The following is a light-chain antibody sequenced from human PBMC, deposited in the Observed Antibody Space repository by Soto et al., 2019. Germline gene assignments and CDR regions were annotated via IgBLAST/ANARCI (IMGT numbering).Light chain of an antibody. CDR3: QQYGSSPPIT. Sequence: EIVLTQSPGTLSLSPGERATLSCRASQSVSSSYLAGYQQKPGQAPRLLIYGASSRATGIPDSFSGSGSGTDFTLTISRLEPEDFAVYYCQQYGSSPPITFGPGTKVDIK. J-gene: IGKJ3*01. V-gene: IGKV3-20*01. CDR2: GAS. CDR1: QSVSSSY.